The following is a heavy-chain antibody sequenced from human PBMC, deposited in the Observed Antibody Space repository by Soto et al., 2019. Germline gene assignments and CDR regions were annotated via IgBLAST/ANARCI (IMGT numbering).Heavy chain of an antibody. CDR1: GGSFSGYY. CDR2: INHSGST. V-gene: IGHV4-34*01. J-gene: IGHJ5*02. CDR3: ARGRGYDFWSGYYRRKNWFDP. Sequence: QVQLQQWGAGLLKPSETLSLTCAVYGGSFSGYYWSWIRQPPGKGLEWIGEINHSGSTNYNPSLKSRVTISVDTYKNQFSLKLSSVTAADTAVYYCARGRGYDFWSGYYRRKNWFDPWGQGTLVTVSS. D-gene: IGHD3-3*01.